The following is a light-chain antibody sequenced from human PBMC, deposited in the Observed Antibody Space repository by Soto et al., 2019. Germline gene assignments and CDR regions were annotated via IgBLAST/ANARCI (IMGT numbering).Light chain of an antibody. CDR2: GTS. CDR3: TSFARGSTLV. V-gene: IGLV2-23*01. CDR1: SSDVGTYNL. J-gene: IGLJ3*02. Sequence: QSALTQPAAVSGSPGQSITISCTGTSSDVGTYNLVSWYQQYPGKAPKLMIYGTSKRPSGVSNRFSGSKSGDTASLTISGLQAEDEADYYCTSFARGSTLVFGGGTKVTVL.